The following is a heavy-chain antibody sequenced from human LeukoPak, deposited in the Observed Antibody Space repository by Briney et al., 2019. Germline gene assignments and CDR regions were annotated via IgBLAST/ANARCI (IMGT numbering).Heavy chain of an antibody. J-gene: IGHJ3*02. D-gene: IGHD3/OR15-3a*01. Sequence: GGSLRLSGAASGFTFSTYSMNWVRQAPGKGLEWVSYITSSSSTIYYADSVRGRFTISRDNAKNSLYLQMNSLRDEDTAVYYCARVDWMIGAFDIWGQGTMVTVSS. CDR2: ITSSSSTI. CDR1: GFTFSTYS. CDR3: ARVDWMIGAFDI. V-gene: IGHV3-48*02.